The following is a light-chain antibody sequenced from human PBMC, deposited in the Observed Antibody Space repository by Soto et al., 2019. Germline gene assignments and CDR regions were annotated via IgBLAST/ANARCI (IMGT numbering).Light chain of an antibody. CDR2: KVS. Sequence: DVVMTQSPLSLPVTVGQPASISCRSSQSLVTSDGDTYLNWFQQRPGQSPRRLIYKVSNRDSGVPDRFSRSESGPDYTLKISWVEAEGVGVSLSTQGTHWPYAVGQGTKLDFK. CDR1: QSLVTSDGDTY. V-gene: IGKV2-30*01. CDR3: TQGTHWPYA. J-gene: IGKJ2*01.